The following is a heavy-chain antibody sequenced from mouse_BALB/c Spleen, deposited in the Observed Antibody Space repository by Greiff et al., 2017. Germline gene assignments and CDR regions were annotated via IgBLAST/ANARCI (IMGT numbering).Heavy chain of an antibody. D-gene: IGHD2-1*01. CDR3: TGGNYGFAY. J-gene: IGHJ3*01. V-gene: IGHV1S127*01. CDR1: GYTFTSYW. CDR2: IDPSDSYT. Sequence: VQLQQPGAELVKPGASVKMSRKASGYTFTSYWMHWVKQRPGQGLEWIGVIDPSDSYTSYNQKFKGKATLTVDTSSSTAYMQLSSLTSEDSAVYYCTGGNYGFAYWGQGTLVTVSA.